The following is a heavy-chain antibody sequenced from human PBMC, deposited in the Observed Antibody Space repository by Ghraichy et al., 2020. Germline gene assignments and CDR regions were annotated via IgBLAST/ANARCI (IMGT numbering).Heavy chain of an antibody. CDR1: GFTFSSYP. J-gene: IGHJ5*02. D-gene: IGHD3-22*01. V-gene: IGHV3-30*04. Sequence: GGSLRLSCAASGFTFSSYPMHWVRQAPGKGLEWVAVISYDGTTKYYTDSVKGRFTISRDDSRNTLFLQMNSLRLEDTAVYYCARDPLRGYGDWFDLWGQGTLVTVSS. CDR2: ISYDGTTK. CDR3: ARDPLRGYGDWFDL.